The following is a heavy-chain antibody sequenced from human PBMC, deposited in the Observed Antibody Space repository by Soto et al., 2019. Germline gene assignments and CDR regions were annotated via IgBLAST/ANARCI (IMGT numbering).Heavy chain of an antibody. Sequence: PSETLSLTCTVSGGSISSGGYYWSWIRQSSGKGLEWIGYIYYRGNTYYNPSLKNRVSISLDPSKNQLLLKLSSVTAADAAIYYCARGFNNGYYYPFEYWGQGALVTVSS. CDR3: ARGFNNGYYYPFEY. CDR1: GGSISSGGYY. CDR2: IYYRGNT. J-gene: IGHJ4*02. D-gene: IGHD3-22*01. V-gene: IGHV4-30-4*01.